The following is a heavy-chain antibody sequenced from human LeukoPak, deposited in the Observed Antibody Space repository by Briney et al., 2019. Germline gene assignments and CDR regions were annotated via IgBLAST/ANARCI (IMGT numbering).Heavy chain of an antibody. CDR1: GGSFSGYY. J-gene: IGHJ4*02. D-gene: IGHD6-13*01. CDR2: INHSGST. Sequence: SETLSLTCAVYGGSFSGYYWSWIRQPPGKGLEWIGEINHSGSTNYNPSLKSRVTISVDTSKNQFSLKLSSVTAADTAVYCCASRKGVAAAGPYFDYWGQGTLVTVSS. V-gene: IGHV4-34*01. CDR3: ASRKGVAAAGPYFDY.